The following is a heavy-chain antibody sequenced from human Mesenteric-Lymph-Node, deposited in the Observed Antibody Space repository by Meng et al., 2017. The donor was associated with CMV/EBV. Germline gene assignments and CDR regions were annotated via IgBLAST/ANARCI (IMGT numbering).Heavy chain of an antibody. CDR2: INPNSDVT. J-gene: IGHJ1*01. CDR1: SYTFTGYH. CDR3: ARVGTIFGVDVCLGN. V-gene: IGHV1-2*02. D-gene: IGHD3-3*01. Sequence: ASALIFCNTSSYTFTGYHLHWVRQPPGQGLEWMGWINPNSDVTNYAQKFQGRLTMTRDTSISTAYMELSRMRSDDTAVYYWARVGTIFGVDVCLGNWGQGTLVTVSS.